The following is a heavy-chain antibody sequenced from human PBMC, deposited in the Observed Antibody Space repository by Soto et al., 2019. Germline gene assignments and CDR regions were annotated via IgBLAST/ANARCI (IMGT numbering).Heavy chain of an antibody. J-gene: IGHJ4*02. Sequence: QLQLQESGSGLVKPSQTLSLTCAVSGGSISSGGYSWRWIRQRPGQGLEWIAYIYHSLSTYYNPTPTSRVTISVGRSKKESSLKLSSGSAAAAAVCYCSRVPDYWGQGTLVPVSS. CDR3: SRVPDY. V-gene: IGHV4-30-2*01. CDR2: IYHSLST. CDR1: GGSISSGGYS.